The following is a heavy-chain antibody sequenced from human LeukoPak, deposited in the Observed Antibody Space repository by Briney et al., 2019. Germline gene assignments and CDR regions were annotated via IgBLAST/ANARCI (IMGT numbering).Heavy chain of an antibody. J-gene: IGHJ4*01. CDR3: ARGPYSSGYYSFDY. Sequence: SETLSLTGTVSGGSISGYYWSWIRQPAGKGLEWIGRIYTSGSTNYNPSLKSRVTMSVDTSKNQFSLKLTSVTAADTAVYYCARGPYSSGYYSFDYWGHGTLVAVSS. CDR2: IYTSGST. CDR1: GGSISGYY. D-gene: IGHD6-19*01. V-gene: IGHV4-4*07.